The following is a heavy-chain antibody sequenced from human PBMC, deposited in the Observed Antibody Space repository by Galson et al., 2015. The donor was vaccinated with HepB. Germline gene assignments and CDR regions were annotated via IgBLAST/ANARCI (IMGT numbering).Heavy chain of an antibody. CDR3: ARGGPCGWGSYYSYPLDV. V-gene: IGHV3-30-3*01. Sequence: SLRLSCAASGFTFRNYAIHWVRQPPGKGLEWVAVISYDENNKFYADSVRGRFTISRDNSRNTLHLQMLSLSTEDTAVYYCARGGPCGWGSYYSYPLDVWGRGTTVTVSS. D-gene: IGHD3-10*01. J-gene: IGHJ6*02. CDR1: GFTFRNYA. CDR2: ISYDENNK.